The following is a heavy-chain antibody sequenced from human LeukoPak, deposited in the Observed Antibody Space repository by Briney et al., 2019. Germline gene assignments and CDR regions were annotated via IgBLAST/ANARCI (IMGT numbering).Heavy chain of an antibody. CDR1: GVTFSNYA. D-gene: IGHD3-22*01. CDR3: AKDWATYYYDSSGYHGSDY. Sequence: PGGSLRLSCAASGVTFSNYAMNWVRQAPGKGLEWVSSLTCSGGRTYYADSVKGRFTISRDNSKNTLYLQMNSLRAEDTAVYYCAKDWATYYYDSSGYHGSDYWGQGTLVTVSS. CDR2: LTCSGGRT. V-gene: IGHV3-23*01. J-gene: IGHJ4*02.